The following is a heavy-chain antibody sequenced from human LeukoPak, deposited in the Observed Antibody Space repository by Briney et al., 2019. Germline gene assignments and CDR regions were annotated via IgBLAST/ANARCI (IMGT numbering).Heavy chain of an antibody. CDR1: GYXFTSYF. J-gene: IGHJ5*02. CDR3: ARAVGPRGGNWFDP. V-gene: IGHV1-46*01. D-gene: IGHD1-26*01. CDR2: INPSSGST. Sequence: GASVKVSCRASGYXFTSYFIHWVRQAPGQGLEWMGVINPSSGSTTYSQKFQGRVTMTRDTSTSTVYMDLSSLRSEDTAVYYCARAVGPRGGNWFDPWGQGTLVTVSS.